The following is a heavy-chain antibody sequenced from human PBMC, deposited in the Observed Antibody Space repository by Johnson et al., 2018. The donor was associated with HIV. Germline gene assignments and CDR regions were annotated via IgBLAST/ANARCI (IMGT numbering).Heavy chain of an antibody. J-gene: IGHJ3*02. Sequence: QVQLVESGGGVVQPGGSLRLSCAASDSMFSSYAMHWVRQAPGKGLEWVAVISYDGSNKYYADSVKGRFTISRDNSKNTLYLQMKILRSEDTAVYYCAKDRYIKGASTGFDIWGQGTMVTVSS. CDR1: DSMFSSYA. CDR2: ISYDGSNK. V-gene: IGHV3-30-3*01. CDR3: AKDRYIKGASTGFDI. D-gene: IGHD1-26*01.